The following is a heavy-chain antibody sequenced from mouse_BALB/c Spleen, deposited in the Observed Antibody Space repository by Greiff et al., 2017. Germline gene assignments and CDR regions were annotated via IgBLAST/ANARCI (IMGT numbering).Heavy chain of an antibody. CDR2: ISNGGGST. J-gene: IGHJ2*01. CDR1: GFTFSSYT. D-gene: IGHD2-4*01. Sequence: EVQLVESGGGLVQPGGSLKLSCAASGFTFSSYTMSWVRQTPEKRLEWVAYISNGGGSTYYPDTVKGRFTISRDNAKNTLYLQMSSLKSEDTAMYYCARHEYDGNYFDYWGQGTTLTVSS. V-gene: IGHV5-12-2*01. CDR3: ARHEYDGNYFDY.